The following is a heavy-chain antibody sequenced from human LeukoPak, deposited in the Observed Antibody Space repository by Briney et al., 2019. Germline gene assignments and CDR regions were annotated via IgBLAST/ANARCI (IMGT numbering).Heavy chain of an antibody. D-gene: IGHD2-21*02. J-gene: IGHJ4*02. V-gene: IGHV4-39*01. Sequence: SETLSLTCTVSDGSITSSYYWGWIRQTPGEGLDWIGSIYYSGIAYYNPSLQGRVTMSVDTSKNQFSLKLNSVTVADTAVYFCARLRVTTGFDYWGQGIPVTVSS. CDR3: ARLRVTTGFDY. CDR2: IYYSGIA. CDR1: DGSITSSYY.